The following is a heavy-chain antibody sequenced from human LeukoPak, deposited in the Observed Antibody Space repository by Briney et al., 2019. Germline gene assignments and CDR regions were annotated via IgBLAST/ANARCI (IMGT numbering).Heavy chain of an antibody. CDR1: GYTFTSYG. CDR3: ARDPHIVVVPAAMGEVYYYYGMDV. J-gene: IGHJ6*02. Sequence: ASVKVSCKASGYTFTSYGISWVRQAPGQGLEWMGWISAYNGNTNYAQKLQGRVTMTTDTSTSTAYMELRSLRSDDTAVYYCARDPHIVVVPAAMGEVYYYYGMDVWGQGTTVTVSS. D-gene: IGHD2-2*01. V-gene: IGHV1-18*01. CDR2: ISAYNGNT.